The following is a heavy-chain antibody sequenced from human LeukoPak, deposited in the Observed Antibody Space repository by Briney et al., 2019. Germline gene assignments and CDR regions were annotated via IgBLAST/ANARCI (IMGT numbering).Heavy chain of an antibody. CDR1: GGTFSSYA. V-gene: IGHV1-69*05. CDR2: IIPIFGTA. J-gene: IGHJ4*02. D-gene: IGHD6-19*01. CDR3: AGDGGGWYIY. Sequence: GASVKVSCKASGGTFSSYAISWVRLAPGQGLEWMGGIIPIFGTANYAQKFQGRVTITTDESTSTAYMELSSLRSEDTAVYYCAGDGGGWYIYWGQGTLVTVSS.